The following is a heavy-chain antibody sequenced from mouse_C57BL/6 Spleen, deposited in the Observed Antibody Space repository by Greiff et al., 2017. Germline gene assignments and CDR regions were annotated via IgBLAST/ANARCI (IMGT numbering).Heavy chain of an antibody. J-gene: IGHJ1*03. V-gene: IGHV1-64*01. D-gene: IGHD1-1*01. CDR3: AFYYGSSYWYFDV. CDR2: IHPNSGST. Sequence: VQLQQPGAELVKPGASVKLSCKASGYTFTSYWMHWVKQRPGQGLEWIGMIHPNSGSTNYNEKFKSKATLTVDKYSSTAYMQLSRLTSEDSAVYYCAFYYGSSYWYFDVWGTGTTVTVSS. CDR1: GYTFTSYW.